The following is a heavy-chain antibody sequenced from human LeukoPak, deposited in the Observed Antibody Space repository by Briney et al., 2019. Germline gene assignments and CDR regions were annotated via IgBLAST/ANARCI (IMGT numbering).Heavy chain of an antibody. Sequence: KGLXXSGEINHSGRTKHNPSLKSRVTISVDTTKNQFYRKLSSVTAADTAVYYCARRFGPAVYNWFDPWGQGTLVTVSS. CDR2: INHSGRT. V-gene: IGHV4-34*01. D-gene: IGHD3-16*01. CDR3: ARRFGPAVYNWFDP. J-gene: IGHJ5*02.